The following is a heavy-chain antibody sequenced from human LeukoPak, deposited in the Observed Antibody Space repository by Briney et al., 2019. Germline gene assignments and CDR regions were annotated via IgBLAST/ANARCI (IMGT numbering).Heavy chain of an antibody. D-gene: IGHD6-19*01. CDR1: GFTFSGSA. CDR2: IRRKVNNYAT. Sequence: GGCLRLSCAASGFTFSGSAMHWVRQASGKGLEWIGRIRRKVNNYATAYAASVKDRFTISRDDSRNTAYLQMNSLKSEDTAVYYCTTQYSSGPPGYWGQGTLVTVSS. CDR3: TTQYSSGPPGY. V-gene: IGHV3-73*01. J-gene: IGHJ4*02.